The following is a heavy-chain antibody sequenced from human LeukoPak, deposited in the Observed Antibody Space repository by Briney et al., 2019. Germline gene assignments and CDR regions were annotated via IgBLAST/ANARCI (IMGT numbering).Heavy chain of an antibody. D-gene: IGHD1-14*01. CDR3: ARGAGGRTHASDI. J-gene: IGHJ3*02. V-gene: IGHV3-48*03. CDR2: ISSSVSTI. CDR1: GFTFSRYE. Sequence: PGGSLRLSCAASGFTFSRYEMNWVRQAPGKGLEWVSYISSSVSTIYYADSVKGRFTISRDKAKNSLYLQMNSLRAEDTAVYYCARGAGGRTHASDIWGQGTMVTVSS.